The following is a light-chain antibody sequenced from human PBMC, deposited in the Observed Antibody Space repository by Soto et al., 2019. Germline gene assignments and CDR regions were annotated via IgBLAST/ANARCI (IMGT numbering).Light chain of an antibody. V-gene: IGKV1-27*01. Sequence: DIQMTQSPSSLSASVGDRVTITCRASQAINNYLAWYQQKPGKVPTLLISAASTLQSGVPSRFSGSGSGTDFTLTISSLQPVDVATYYCQKFNAVPTFGGGTKVVI. CDR1: QAINNY. J-gene: IGKJ4*01. CDR3: QKFNAVPT. CDR2: AAS.